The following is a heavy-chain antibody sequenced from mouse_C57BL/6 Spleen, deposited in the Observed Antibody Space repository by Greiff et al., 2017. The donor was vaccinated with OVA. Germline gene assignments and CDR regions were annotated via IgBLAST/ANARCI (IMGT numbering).Heavy chain of an antibody. CDR1: GYAFSSSW. CDR2: IYPGDGDT. Sequence: VKLVESGPELVKPGASVKISCKASGYAFSSSWMNWVKQRPGKGLEWIGRIYPGDGDTNYNGKFKGKATLTADKSSSTAYMQLSSLTSEDSAVYFCARTYSNFYAMDYWGQGTSVTVSS. J-gene: IGHJ4*01. V-gene: IGHV1-82*01. CDR3: ARTYSNFYAMDY. D-gene: IGHD2-5*01.